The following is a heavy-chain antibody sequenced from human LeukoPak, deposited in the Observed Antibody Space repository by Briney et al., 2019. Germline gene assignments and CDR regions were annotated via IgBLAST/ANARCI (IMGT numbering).Heavy chain of an antibody. J-gene: IGHJ4*02. CDR1: GFTFSDYA. V-gene: IGHV3-23*01. D-gene: IGHD3-10*01. CDR2: LSGSGGST. Sequence: GGSLRLSCAASGFTFSDYALGWVRQAPGRGLEWVATLSGSGGSTYYADSVKGRFTISRDNSKNTLYLQMNSLRAEDTAVYYCAKDEGSGSYFFGYWGQGTLVTVSS. CDR3: AKDEGSGSYFFGY.